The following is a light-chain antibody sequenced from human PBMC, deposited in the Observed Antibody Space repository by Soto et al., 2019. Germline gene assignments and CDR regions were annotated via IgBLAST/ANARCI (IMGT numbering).Light chain of an antibody. V-gene: IGLV1-44*01. J-gene: IGLJ3*02. CDR3: AAWDDSLYGWV. CDR1: TSNIGSNV. Sequence: QSVLTQASSASGAPGQRVTISCSGSTSNIGSNVVNWFQDLPGTAPKLLIFGSSQRPSGVPARFSGSKSGTSASLTISGLRSEDEADYFCAAWDDSLYGWVFGGGTKLTVL. CDR2: GSS.